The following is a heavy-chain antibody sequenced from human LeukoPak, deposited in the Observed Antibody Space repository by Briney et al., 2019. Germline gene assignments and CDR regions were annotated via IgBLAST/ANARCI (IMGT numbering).Heavy chain of an antibody. J-gene: IGHJ4*02. Sequence: PGGSLRLSCAVSGITLSNYGMSWVRQAPGKGLEWVAGISDSGGRTNYADSVKGRFTISRDNPKNTLYLQMNSLRVEDTAIYYCARDRGSGAFDNWGQGTLVTVSS. CDR2: ISDSGGRT. CDR1: GITLSNYG. V-gene: IGHV3-23*01. D-gene: IGHD2-8*02. CDR3: ARDRGSGAFDN.